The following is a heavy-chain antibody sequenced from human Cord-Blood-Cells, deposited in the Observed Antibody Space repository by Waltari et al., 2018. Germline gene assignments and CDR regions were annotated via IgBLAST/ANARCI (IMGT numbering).Heavy chain of an antibody. D-gene: IGHD1-26*01. J-gene: IGHJ4*02. CDR1: GFTFSSYS. V-gene: IGHV3-21*01. Sequence: EVQLVESGGGLVKPGGSLRLSCADSGFTFSSYSMNWVRQAPGKGLEWVSSISSSSSYIYYADSVKGRFTISRDNAKNSLYLQMNSLRAEDTAVYYCARDGEVGATRVPFGYWGQGTLVTVSS. CDR2: ISSSSSYI. CDR3: ARDGEVGATRVPFGY.